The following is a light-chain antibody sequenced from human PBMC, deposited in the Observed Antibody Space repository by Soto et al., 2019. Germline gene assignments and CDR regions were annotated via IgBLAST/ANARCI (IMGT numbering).Light chain of an antibody. CDR1: QSVGSY. CDR3: QQRDKWPRT. V-gene: IGKV3-11*01. CDR2: GAS. Sequence: EIVLTQSPATLSLSPGERATLSCRASQSVGSYLAWYQHKPGQAPRLLIYGASNRATDIPGRFSGRGSGTDFTLTISSLESGDSAVYYCQQRDKWPRTFGQRTKLEIK. J-gene: IGKJ2*01.